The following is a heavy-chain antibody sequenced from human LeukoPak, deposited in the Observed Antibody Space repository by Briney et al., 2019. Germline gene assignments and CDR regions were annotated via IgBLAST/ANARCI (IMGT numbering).Heavy chain of an antibody. CDR1: GFTFSSYA. D-gene: IGHD2-21*02. CDR2: ISYDGSNK. CDR3: ARSEHIVVVTSTPASY. V-gene: IGHV3-30-3*01. Sequence: PGGSLRLSCAASGFTFSSYAMHWVRQAPGKGLEWVAVISYDGSNKYYADSVKGRFTISRDNSKNTVFLEMSSLKAEDTALYYCARSEHIVVVTSTPASYWGQGTLVTVSS. J-gene: IGHJ4*02.